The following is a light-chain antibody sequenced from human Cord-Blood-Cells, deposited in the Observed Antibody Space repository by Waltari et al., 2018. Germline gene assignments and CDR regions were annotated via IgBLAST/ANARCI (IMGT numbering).Light chain of an antibody. V-gene: IGLV7-46*01. CDR2: DTS. CDR1: TGPVTRGHY. CDR3: LLSYSGAWV. Sequence: QAVVTQEPSLTVAPGGTVTRTCGASTGPVTRGHYPYWFQQKPGQAPRTLIYDTSNNNSWTPARFSGSLLGGKAALTLSGAQPEDEAEYYCLLSYSGAWVFGGGTKLTVL. J-gene: IGLJ3*02.